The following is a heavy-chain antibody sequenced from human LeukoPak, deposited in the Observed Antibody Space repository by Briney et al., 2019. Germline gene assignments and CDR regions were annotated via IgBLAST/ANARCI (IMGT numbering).Heavy chain of an antibody. CDR3: ARDYNPTNF. V-gene: IGHV4-59*01. D-gene: IGHD1-1*01. CDR2: IYCSGST. Sequence: SETLSLTCTVSGDSISSYYWSWIRQPPGKGLEWIGHIYCSGSTSYNPSLKSRVSISVDTSKNQFSLKLSSVTAADTAVYYCARDYNPTNFWGQGTLVTVSS. CDR1: GDSISSYY. J-gene: IGHJ4*02.